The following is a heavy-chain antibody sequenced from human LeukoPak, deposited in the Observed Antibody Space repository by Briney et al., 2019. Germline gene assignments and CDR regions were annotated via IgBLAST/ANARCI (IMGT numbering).Heavy chain of an antibody. V-gene: IGHV3-21*01. Sequence: GGSLRLSCAASGFTFSSYSMNWVRQAPGKGLEWVSSISSSSSYIYYADSVKGRFTISRDNAKNSLYLQMNSLRAEDTAVYYCARSHRKTYYYDSSGYCYYWGQGTPVTVSS. CDR3: ARSHRKTYYYDSSGYCYY. CDR1: GFTFSSYS. J-gene: IGHJ4*02. D-gene: IGHD3-22*01. CDR2: ISSSSSYI.